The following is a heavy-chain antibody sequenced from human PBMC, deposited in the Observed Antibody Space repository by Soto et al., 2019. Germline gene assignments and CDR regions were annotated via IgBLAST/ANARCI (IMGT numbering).Heavy chain of an antibody. D-gene: IGHD3-22*01. CDR3: ATDDSRVLEYFDY. Sequence: GGSLRLSCAASGFTFSDHYMSWIRQAPGKGLEWISYISSSTFYTNYADSVNGRFTISRDNAKNSLYLQMNSLRAEDTAVYYCATDDSRVLEYFDYWGQGVLVTVSS. CDR1: GFTFSDHY. CDR2: ISSSTFYT. J-gene: IGHJ4*02. V-gene: IGHV3-11*06.